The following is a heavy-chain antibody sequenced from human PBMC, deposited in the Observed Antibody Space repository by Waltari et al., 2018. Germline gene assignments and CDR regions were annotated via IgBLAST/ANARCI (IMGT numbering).Heavy chain of an antibody. CDR2: MNPNSGNT. CDR3: ARDESRFLEWLLYRYDY. CDR1: GYIFTSHD. D-gene: IGHD3-3*01. Sequence: QVQLLQSGAAVKQPGASVKVSCKASGYIFTSHDINWVRQATGQGLEWMGWMNPNSGNTGYAQKFQGRVTMTTDTSTSTAYMELRSLRSDDTAVYYCARDESRFLEWLLYRYDYWGQGTTVTVSS. V-gene: IGHV1-8*01. J-gene: IGHJ4*03.